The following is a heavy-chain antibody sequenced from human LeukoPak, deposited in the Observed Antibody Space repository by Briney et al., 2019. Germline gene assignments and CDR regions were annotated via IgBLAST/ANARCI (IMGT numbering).Heavy chain of an antibody. J-gene: IGHJ4*02. CDR3: ARVEYYDSSGYYLPFDY. CDR2: ISYDGSNK. CDR1: GFTFSSYA. D-gene: IGHD3-22*01. V-gene: IGHV3-30-3*01. Sequence: GGSVRLSCAASGFTFSSYAMHWVRQAPAKGLEWVAVISYDGSNKYYADSVKGRFTISRDNSKNTLYLQMNSLRAEDTAVYYCARVEYYDSSGYYLPFDYWGQGTLVTVSS.